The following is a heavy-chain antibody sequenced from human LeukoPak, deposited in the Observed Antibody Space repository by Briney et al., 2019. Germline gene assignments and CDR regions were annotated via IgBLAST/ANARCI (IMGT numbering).Heavy chain of an antibody. CDR3: ARDDAAVAALGAFDI. J-gene: IGHJ3*02. Sequence: SETLSLTCTVSGGSISSYYWSWIRQPPGKGLEWIGYIYYSGSTNYNPSLKSRVTISVDTSKNQFSLKLSSVTAADTAVYYCARDDAAVAALGAFDIWGQGTMVTVSS. CDR1: GGSISSYY. CDR2: IYYSGST. V-gene: IGHV4-59*01. D-gene: IGHD6-19*01.